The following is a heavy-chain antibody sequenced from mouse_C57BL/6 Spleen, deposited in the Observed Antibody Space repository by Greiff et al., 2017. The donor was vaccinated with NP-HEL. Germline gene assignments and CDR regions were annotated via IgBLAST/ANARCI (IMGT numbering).Heavy chain of an antibody. CDR1: GFTFSDYG. Sequence: EVKLMESGGGLVKPGGSLKLSCAASGFTFSDYGMHWVRQAPEKGLEWVAYISSGSSTIYYADTVKGRFTISRDNAKNTLFLQMTSLRSEDTAMYYCARPLTGTYAMDYWGQGTSVTVSS. J-gene: IGHJ4*01. D-gene: IGHD4-1*01. V-gene: IGHV5-17*01. CDR3: ARPLTGTYAMDY. CDR2: ISSGSSTI.